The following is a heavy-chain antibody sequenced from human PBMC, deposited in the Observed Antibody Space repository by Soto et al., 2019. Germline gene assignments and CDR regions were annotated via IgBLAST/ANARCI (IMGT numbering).Heavy chain of an antibody. V-gene: IGHV3-23*01. CDR3: ARISSSSCTDY. J-gene: IGHJ4*02. CDR2: ISADGAGT. Sequence: GGSLRLSCAASGFTFNTYAMNWVRQAPGKGLEWVSAISADGAGTYYADSVKGRFTVSRDNSKNTLSLQMNSLRAEDTAIFYCARISSSSCTDYWGQGTLVTVSS. CDR1: GFTFNTYA. D-gene: IGHD6-13*01.